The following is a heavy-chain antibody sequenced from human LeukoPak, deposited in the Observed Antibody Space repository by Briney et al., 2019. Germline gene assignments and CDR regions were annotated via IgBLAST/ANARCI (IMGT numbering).Heavy chain of an antibody. Sequence: PGGSLRLSCAASGFNFEDYTMHWVRQTPGKGLEWVSLINWDGGSTYYADSVKGRFAISRDNNKNSLYLQMTSLRTEDTALYYCTKGSNTWPSLFDYWGKVTLVTVSS. D-gene: IGHD2-2*02. J-gene: IGHJ4*02. CDR2: INWDGGST. CDR3: TKGSNTWPSLFDY. V-gene: IGHV3-43*01. CDR1: GFNFEDYT.